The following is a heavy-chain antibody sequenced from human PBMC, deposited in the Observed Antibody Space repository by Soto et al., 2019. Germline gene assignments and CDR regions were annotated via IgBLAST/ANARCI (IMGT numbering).Heavy chain of an antibody. CDR2: VYNSGST. V-gene: IGHV4-59*01. Sequence: ASETLSLTCTVSGGSISSNYWTWIRQPPGKGLEWIGYVYNSGSTNYNPSLKSRVTISEDTSKSQFSLKVNSMTAADTAVYYCARYRREEVAGYTLDNCGQRILVTVSS. CDR3: ARYRREEVAGYTLDN. CDR1: GGSISSNY. D-gene: IGHD2-15*01. J-gene: IGHJ4*02.